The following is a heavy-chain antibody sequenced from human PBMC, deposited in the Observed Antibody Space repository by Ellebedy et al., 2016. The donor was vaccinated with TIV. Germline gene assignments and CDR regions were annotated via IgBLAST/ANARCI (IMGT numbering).Heavy chain of an antibody. V-gene: IGHV3-74*01. Sequence: GASLKISXEASGFTFSTYWMSWVRHAPGKGLVWVSRINTDGRSTRYADSVKGRFIISRDNAKNTLYLEMNSLRAEDTAVYYCATEGRVAGTGLDFWGQGTLVTVSS. CDR2: INTDGRST. J-gene: IGHJ4*02. CDR3: ATEGRVAGTGLDF. D-gene: IGHD6-19*01. CDR1: GFTFSTYW.